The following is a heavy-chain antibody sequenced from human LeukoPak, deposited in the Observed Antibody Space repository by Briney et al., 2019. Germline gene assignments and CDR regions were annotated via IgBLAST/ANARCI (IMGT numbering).Heavy chain of an antibody. Sequence: GESLQISCKGSGYSFTNYWIGWVRQLPGKGLEWMGIIYPGDSNTRYSTSFQGQVTISADESISTAYLQWRSLKASDTAMYYCARLGYCTITSCYANFDFWGQGTLVTVSS. CDR2: IYPGDSNT. V-gene: IGHV5-51*01. CDR1: GYSFTNYW. D-gene: IGHD2-2*01. J-gene: IGHJ4*02. CDR3: ARLGYCTITSCYANFDF.